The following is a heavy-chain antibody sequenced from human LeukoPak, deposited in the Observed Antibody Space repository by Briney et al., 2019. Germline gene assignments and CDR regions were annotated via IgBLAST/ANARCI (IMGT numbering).Heavy chain of an antibody. CDR3: AKELRGGSIWRYYFDY. CDR2: ISNDGSNI. D-gene: IGHD6-13*01. V-gene: IGHV3-30*18. CDR1: GFIFSNHG. Sequence: QPGRSLRLSCAASGFIFSNHGMHWVRQAPGKGLEWVALISNDGSNIYYADSVKGRFTISRDNSKNTLYLQMNSLRAEDTAVYYCAKELRGGSIWRYYFDYWGQGTLVTVSS. J-gene: IGHJ4*02.